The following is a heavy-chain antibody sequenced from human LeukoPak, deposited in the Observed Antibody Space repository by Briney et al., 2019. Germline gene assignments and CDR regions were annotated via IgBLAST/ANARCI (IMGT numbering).Heavy chain of an antibody. CDR1: GYTFTSYG. V-gene: IGHV1-18*01. CDR2: ISAYNGNT. J-gene: IGHJ4*02. CDR3: ARDCQLYYGSGDFDY. Sequence: ASVKVSCKASGYTFTSYGISWVRQAPGQGLEWMGWISAYNGNTSYAQKLQGRVTMTTDTSTSTAYMELRSLRSDDTAVYYCARDCQLYYGSGDFDYWGQGTLVTVSS. D-gene: IGHD3-10*01.